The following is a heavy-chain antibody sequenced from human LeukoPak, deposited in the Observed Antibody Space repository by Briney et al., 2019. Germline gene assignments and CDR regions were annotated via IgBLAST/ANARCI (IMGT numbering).Heavy chain of an antibody. V-gene: IGHV1-18*01. CDR1: GYTFTNYI. D-gene: IGHD1-1*01. CDR3: ARGGYNWNDANDY. J-gene: IGHJ4*02. Sequence: GASVKVSCRTSGYTFTNYIISWVRQVPGQGLEWMGWISAYNGNTNYAQKLQGRVTMTTDTSTSTAYMELRSLRSDDTAVYYCARGGYNWNDANDYWGQGTLVTVSS. CDR2: ISAYNGNT.